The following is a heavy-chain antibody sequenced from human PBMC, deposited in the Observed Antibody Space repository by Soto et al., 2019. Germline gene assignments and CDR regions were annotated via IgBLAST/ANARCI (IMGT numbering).Heavy chain of an antibody. CDR1: GYAFTTYG. D-gene: IGHD1-1*01. J-gene: IGHJ4*02. CDR3: ARGRYGDY. V-gene: IGHV1-18*01. CDR2: ISAHNGNT. Sequence: QVHLVQSGAEVKKPGASVKVSCKGSGYAFTTYGNTWVRQAPGQELEWMRWISAHNGNTNYAQKLQGRVTVTRDTSTSTAYMELRSLRSDDTAVYYCARGRYGDYWGQGALVTVSS.